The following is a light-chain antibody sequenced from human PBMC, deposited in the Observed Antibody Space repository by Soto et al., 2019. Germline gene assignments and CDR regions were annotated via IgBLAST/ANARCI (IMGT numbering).Light chain of an antibody. J-gene: IGLJ1*01. V-gene: IGLV2-14*01. Sequence: QSVLTRPASVSGTPGQSITISCTGSNSDVGIYDFVSWYQHHPGRAPKLIVSEVSHRPSGVSNRFSGSKSGNTASLTISGLQAEDEADYYCSSYAGSSNVFGTGTKVTVL. CDR3: SSYAGSSNV. CDR2: EVS. CDR1: NSDVGIYDF.